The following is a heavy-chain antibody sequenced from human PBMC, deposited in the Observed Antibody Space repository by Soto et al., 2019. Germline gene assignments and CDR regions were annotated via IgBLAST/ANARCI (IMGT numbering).Heavy chain of an antibody. CDR2: INWNSGSI. CDR3: VKDESINWYSGHFRH. D-gene: IGHD6-13*01. Sequence: PGGSLRLSCAASGFAFYDYAIHWVRQVPGKGLEWVSGINWNSGSIGYGDSVKGRFAISRDNAKNSLHLQMNSLSAEDTAFYYCVKDESINWYSGHFRHWGQGTLVTVSS. V-gene: IGHV3-9*01. CDR1: GFAFYDYA. J-gene: IGHJ1*01.